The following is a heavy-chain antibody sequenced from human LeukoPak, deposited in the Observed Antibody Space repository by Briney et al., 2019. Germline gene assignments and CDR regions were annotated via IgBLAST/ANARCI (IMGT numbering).Heavy chain of an antibody. D-gene: IGHD3-16*01. CDR2: ISSSSSYI. J-gene: IGHJ3*02. CDR3: ARTHPIGHAFDI. CDR1: GFSFSSYS. Sequence: GGSLRLSCAASGFSFSSYSMNWVRQAPGKGLEWVSSISSSSSYIYYADSVKGRFTISRDNAKNSLYLQMNSLRAEDTAVYYCARTHPIGHAFDIWGQGTMVTVSS. V-gene: IGHV3-21*01.